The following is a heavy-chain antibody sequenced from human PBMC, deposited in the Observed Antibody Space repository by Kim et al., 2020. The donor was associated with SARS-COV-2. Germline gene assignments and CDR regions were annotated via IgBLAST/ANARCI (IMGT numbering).Heavy chain of an antibody. CDR2: ISGSGGST. J-gene: IGHJ6*02. Sequence: GGSLRLSCAASGFTFSSYAMSWVRQAPGKGLEWVSAISGSGGSTYYADSVKGRFTISRDNSKNTLYLQMNSLRAEDTAVYYCAKEVGYQLPPLEAGYYYYGMDVWGQGTTVTVSS. V-gene: IGHV3-23*01. D-gene: IGHD2-2*01. CDR1: GFTFSSYA. CDR3: AKEVGYQLPPLEAGYYYYGMDV.